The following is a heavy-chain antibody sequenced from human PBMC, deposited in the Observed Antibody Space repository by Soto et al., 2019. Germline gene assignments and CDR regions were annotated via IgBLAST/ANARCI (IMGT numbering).Heavy chain of an antibody. CDR3: ARGNKGPGHYGPGSQGWYGP. Sequence: QVQLVQSGAEVKKPGASVKVSCKVSGGTFNSHAINWLRQAPGQGLEWMGVIIPITETTNNAEKFQGRVTITADKSTTTVYIELSSLTFDDTAVYFCARGNKGPGHYGPGSQGWYGPWGQGTLVTVSS. CDR2: IIPITETT. CDR1: GGTFNSHA. D-gene: IGHD3-10*01. V-gene: IGHV1-69*06. J-gene: IGHJ5*02.